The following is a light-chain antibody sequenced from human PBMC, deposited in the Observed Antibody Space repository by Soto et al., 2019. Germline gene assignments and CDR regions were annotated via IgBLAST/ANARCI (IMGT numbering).Light chain of an antibody. Sequence: QSVLTQPPSATGSPGQSVTISCTGTSSDVGAYDYVSWYQQHPGKAPKLMIYDVTKRPSGVPGRFSGSKSGNTASLTISGLQAEDEADYYCCSYAGSYASDYVFGAGTKVTVL. CDR1: SSDVGAYDY. CDR3: CSYAGSYASDYV. J-gene: IGLJ1*01. CDR2: DVT. V-gene: IGLV2-11*01.